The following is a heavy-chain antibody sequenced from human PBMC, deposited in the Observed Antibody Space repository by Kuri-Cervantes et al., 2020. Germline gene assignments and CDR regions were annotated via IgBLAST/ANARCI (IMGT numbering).Heavy chain of an antibody. J-gene: IGHJ2*01. CDR1: GFTFSGSA. Sequence: GESLKISCAASGFTFSGSAMHWVRQASGKGLEWVSYISSSGSTIYYADSVKGRFTISRDNAKNSLYLQMNSLRAEDTAVYYCASRLPPNWYFDLWGRGTLVTVSS. CDR2: ISSSGSTI. V-gene: IGHV3-48*04. CDR3: ASRLPPNWYFDL.